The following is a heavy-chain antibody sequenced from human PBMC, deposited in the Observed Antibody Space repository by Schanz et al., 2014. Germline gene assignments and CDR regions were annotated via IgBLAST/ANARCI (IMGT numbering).Heavy chain of an antibody. Sequence: QVQLVQSGGEVKTPGASVKVSCKASGYTFTRSGISWVRQAPGQGLEWMGWIGGSDGNTNFAQKFQGRVPSTADISTSTAYMDLSSLISEDTAVYYCAFDRDDAYDIWGQGTTVTVSS. V-gene: IGHV1-18*01. D-gene: IGHD3-9*01. CDR3: AFDRDDAYDI. J-gene: IGHJ3*02. CDR1: GYTFTRSG. CDR2: IGGSDGNT.